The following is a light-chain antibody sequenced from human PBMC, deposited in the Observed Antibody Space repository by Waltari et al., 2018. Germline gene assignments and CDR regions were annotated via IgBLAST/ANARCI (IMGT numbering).Light chain of an antibody. Sequence: QSALTQPASVSGSPGQSITIPCPWTRRDIGAYHYVSWYQQFPGKAPKLIIYDVSKRPSGVSNHFSGSKSGDSASLTISGLQVDDEAHYHCASYTSGSTHVAFGGGTQVTVL. V-gene: IGLV2-14*01. CDR1: RRDIGAYHY. CDR2: DVS. CDR3: ASYTSGSTHVA. J-gene: IGLJ2*01.